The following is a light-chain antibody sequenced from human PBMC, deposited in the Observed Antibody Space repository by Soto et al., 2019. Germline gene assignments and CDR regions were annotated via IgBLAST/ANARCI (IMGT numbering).Light chain of an antibody. J-gene: IGLJ3*02. CDR1: SSDVGAYNH. CDR3: TSYTTDITWV. CDR2: EVS. Sequence: QSVLTQPASVSGSPGQSITISCTGTSSDVGAYNHVSWYQQHPGKAPKLTIFEVSNRPSGVSNRFSGSKSGNTASLTISGLQADDEADYYCTSYTTDITWVFGGGTKLTVL. V-gene: IGLV2-14*01.